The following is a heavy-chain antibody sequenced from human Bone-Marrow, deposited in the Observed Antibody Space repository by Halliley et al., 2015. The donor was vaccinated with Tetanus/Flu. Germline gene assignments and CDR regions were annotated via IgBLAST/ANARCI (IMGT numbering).Heavy chain of an antibody. D-gene: IGHD3-22*01. Sequence: QLVQSGVEVKKPGTSVKVSCKASGYTFDAYGINWVRQAPRQGLEWVGWINTYTGDTNYAQNLQGRVTMTTDTSTSTAYMELRRLRYDDTAVYYCARGASGVYYRDGFDYWGHGTLVTVSS. CDR2: INTYTGDT. J-gene: IGHJ4*01. V-gene: IGHV1-18*01. CDR1: GYTFDAYG. CDR3: ARGASGVYYRDGFDY.